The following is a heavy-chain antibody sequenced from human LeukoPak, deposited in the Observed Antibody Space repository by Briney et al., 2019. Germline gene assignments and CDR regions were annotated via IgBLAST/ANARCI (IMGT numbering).Heavy chain of an antibody. D-gene: IGHD3-22*01. V-gene: IGHV4-4*02. CDR2: IYHSGST. CDR3: ARAQAITMIVVVRGWFDP. CDR1: GFTFSSYTM. Sequence: GSLRLSCAASGFTFSSYTMHWVRQPPGKGLEWIGEIYHSGSTNYNPSLKSRVTISVDKSKNQFSLKLSSVTAADTAVYYCARAQAITMIVVVRGWFDPWGQGTLVTVSS. J-gene: IGHJ5*02.